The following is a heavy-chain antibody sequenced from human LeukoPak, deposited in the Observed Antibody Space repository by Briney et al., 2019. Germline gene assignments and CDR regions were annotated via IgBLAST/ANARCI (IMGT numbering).Heavy chain of an antibody. J-gene: IGHJ4*02. Sequence: GGSLRLSCAASGFTFSSYAMHWVRQAPGKGLEWVSVISATDGSTYYADSVKGRFTISRDNSKNTLYLQMNSLRAEDTAVYYCAKDLRPYGRGYYFDYWGQGTLVTVSS. V-gene: IGHV3-23*01. CDR1: GFTFSSYA. D-gene: IGHD4-17*01. CDR3: AKDLRPYGRGYYFDY. CDR2: ISATDGST.